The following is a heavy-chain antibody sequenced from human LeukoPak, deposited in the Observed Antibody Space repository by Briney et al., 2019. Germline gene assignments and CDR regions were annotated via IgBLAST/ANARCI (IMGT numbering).Heavy chain of an antibody. CDR3: ASGVVVPAAMPQGWAYYYYGMDV. D-gene: IGHD2-2*01. Sequence: SVKVSCKASGGTFSSYAISWVRQAPGQGLEWMGRIIPILGIANYAQKFQGRVTITADKSTSTAYMELSSLRSEDTAVYYCASGVVVPAAMPQGWAYYYYGMDVWGQGTTVTVSS. V-gene: IGHV1-69*04. CDR1: GGTFSSYA. CDR2: IIPILGIA. J-gene: IGHJ6*02.